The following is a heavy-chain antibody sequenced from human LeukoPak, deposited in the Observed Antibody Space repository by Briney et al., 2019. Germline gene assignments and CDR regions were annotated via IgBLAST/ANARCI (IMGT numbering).Heavy chain of an antibody. CDR1: GGSFSGYY. Sequence: SETLSLTCAVYGGSFSGYYWSWIRQPPGKGLEWIGEINHSGSTNYNPSLKSRVTISVDTSKNQFSLKLSSVTAADTAVYYCARRRTYYYDSSGPKINWFDPWGQGTLVTVSS. V-gene: IGHV4-34*01. CDR2: INHSGST. J-gene: IGHJ5*02. D-gene: IGHD3-22*01. CDR3: ARRRTYYYDSSGPKINWFDP.